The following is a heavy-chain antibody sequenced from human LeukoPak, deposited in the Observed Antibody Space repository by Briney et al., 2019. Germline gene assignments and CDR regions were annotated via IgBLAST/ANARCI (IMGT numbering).Heavy chain of an antibody. CDR3: AKEREAYCSGGSCYGSDKLFPADY. J-gene: IGHJ4*02. Sequence: GGSLRLSCAASGFTFSSYAMTWVRQAPGKGPEWVSSISGTGGSTSYADSVKGRFTISRDNSKNTLYLQMNSLRAEDTAIYYCAKEREAYCSGGSCYGSDKLFPADYWGQGSLVTVSS. CDR2: ISGTGGST. D-gene: IGHD2-15*01. V-gene: IGHV3-23*01. CDR1: GFTFSSYA.